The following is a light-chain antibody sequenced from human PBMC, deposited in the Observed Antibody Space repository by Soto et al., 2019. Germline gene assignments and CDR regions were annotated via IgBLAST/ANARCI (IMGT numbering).Light chain of an antibody. Sequence: DIQITHSPSSLSASVGERVTITCRASQCISSYLNWYQQKPGKAPKLLIYAASTLQSGVPSRFSGSGSGTDLTLTISSLQPEDFATYYCQKLNSYPLTFGGGTKVDIK. CDR1: QCISSY. V-gene: IGKV1-9*01. J-gene: IGKJ4*01. CDR2: AAS. CDR3: QKLNSYPLT.